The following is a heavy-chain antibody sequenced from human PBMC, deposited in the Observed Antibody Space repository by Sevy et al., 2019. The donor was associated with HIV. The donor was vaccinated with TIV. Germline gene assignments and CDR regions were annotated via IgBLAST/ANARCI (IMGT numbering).Heavy chain of an antibody. D-gene: IGHD3-22*01. CDR1: GYTLSQIS. J-gene: IGHJ4*02. CDR2: FDPEDGET. CDR3: ATTKDYYENSGDPFDY. V-gene: IGHV1-24*01. Sequence: ASVKVSCKVSGYTLSQISMHWVRQAPGKGLEWMGSFDPEDGETIYAQKFQGRVTMTEDTSTDTAYMELSSLRSEDTAVYYCATTKDYYENSGDPFDYWGQGTLVTISS.